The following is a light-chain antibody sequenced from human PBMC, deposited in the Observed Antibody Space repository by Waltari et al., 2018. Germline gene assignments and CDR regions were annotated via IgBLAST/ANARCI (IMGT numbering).Light chain of an antibody. J-gene: IGKJ2*01. Sequence: DIQMTQSPSPLSASVGDRVTITCRASQSISSWLAWYQQKPGKAPNLLNYKASSLESGVPSRFSGSGSGTEFTLTISSLQPDDFATYYCQQYNSYSRTFGQGTKLEIK. CDR1: QSISSW. CDR3: QQYNSYSRT. V-gene: IGKV1-5*03. CDR2: KAS.